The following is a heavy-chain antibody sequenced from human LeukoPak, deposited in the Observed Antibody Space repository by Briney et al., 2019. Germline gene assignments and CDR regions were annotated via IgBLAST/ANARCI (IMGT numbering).Heavy chain of an antibody. CDR3: ARDLQSIAASNWFDP. J-gene: IGHJ5*02. CDR2: ISAYNGNT. CDR1: GYTFTSYG. V-gene: IGHV1-18*01. Sequence: ASVKVSCKASGYTFTSYGISWVRQAPGQGLEWMGWISAYNGNTNYAQKLQGRVTMTTDTSTSTAYMELRSLRSDDTAVYYCARDLQSIAASNWFDPWGQGTLVTVFS. D-gene: IGHD6-13*01.